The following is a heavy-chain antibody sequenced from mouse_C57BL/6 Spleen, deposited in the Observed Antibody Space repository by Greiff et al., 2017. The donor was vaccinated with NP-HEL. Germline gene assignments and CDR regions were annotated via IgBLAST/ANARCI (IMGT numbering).Heavy chain of an antibody. Sequence: VQLQQSGAELVRPGASVKLSCTASGFNIKDDYMHWVKQRPEQGLEWIGWIDPENGDTEYASKFQGKATITADTSSNTAYLQLSSLTSADTAVYYCTTGGNYGFAYWGQGTLVTVSA. CDR3: TTGGNYGFAY. D-gene: IGHD2-1*01. CDR2: IDPENGDT. J-gene: IGHJ3*01. V-gene: IGHV14-4*01. CDR1: GFNIKDDY.